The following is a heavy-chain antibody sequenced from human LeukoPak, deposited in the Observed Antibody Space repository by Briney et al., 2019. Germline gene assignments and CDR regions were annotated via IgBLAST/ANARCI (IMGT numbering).Heavy chain of an antibody. V-gene: IGHV3-23*01. J-gene: IGHJ4*02. CDR3: GKTTTGYSSGQKPAWPVDY. Sequence: GGSLRLSCEASGFTFGSYAMYWVRQAPGKGLEWVAGIFGSGGSAHYADSVKGRFTISRDNSKNTVYLQINCLRAEDTAVYYCGKTTTGYSSGQKPAWPVDYWGQGTLVTVSS. CDR2: IFGSGGSA. CDR1: GFTFGSYA. D-gene: IGHD6-19*01.